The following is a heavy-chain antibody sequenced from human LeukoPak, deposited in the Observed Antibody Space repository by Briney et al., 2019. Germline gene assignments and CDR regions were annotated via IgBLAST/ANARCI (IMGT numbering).Heavy chain of an antibody. D-gene: IGHD3-3*01. CDR3: AKGSYYDFWSCYFNY. CDR2: IRYDGSNK. Sequence: PGGSLRLSCAASGFTFSSYGMHWVRQAPGKGLEGVAYIRYDGSNKYYADSVKGRFTISRDNSKNTLYLQMNRLRAEDTAVYYCAKGSYYDFWSCYFNYWGQGTLVTVSS. J-gene: IGHJ4*02. V-gene: IGHV3-30*02. CDR1: GFTFSSYG.